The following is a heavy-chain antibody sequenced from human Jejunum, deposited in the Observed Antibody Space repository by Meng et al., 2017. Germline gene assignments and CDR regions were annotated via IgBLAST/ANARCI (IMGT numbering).Heavy chain of an antibody. CDR1: GGSISSVYW. CDR2: IYHSGST. CDR3: ARGGYYSFDY. V-gene: IGHV4-4*02. Sequence: QVQVQESGPGLVKPSESPSLTCAVSGGSISSVYWWTWVRQSPGKGLEWIGEIYHSGSTNYNPSLKSRVTISVDKSKNQFSLKLTSVTAADTAVYYCARGGYYSFDYWGQGTLVTVSS. J-gene: IGHJ4*02. D-gene: IGHD5-18*01.